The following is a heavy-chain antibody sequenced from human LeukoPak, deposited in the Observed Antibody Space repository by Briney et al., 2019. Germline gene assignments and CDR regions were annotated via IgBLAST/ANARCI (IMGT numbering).Heavy chain of an antibody. Sequence: GGSLRLSCAASGFTFNTYSMNWVRQAPGKGLEWISYISSISSAIYYADSVKGRFTISRDNAKNSLYLQMNSLRVEDTAVYYCARDSDVYSNRDDAFDIWGQGTMVTVSS. CDR3: ARDSDVYSNRDDAFDI. CDR1: GFTFNTYS. CDR2: ISSISSAI. J-gene: IGHJ3*02. D-gene: IGHD4-11*01. V-gene: IGHV3-48*01.